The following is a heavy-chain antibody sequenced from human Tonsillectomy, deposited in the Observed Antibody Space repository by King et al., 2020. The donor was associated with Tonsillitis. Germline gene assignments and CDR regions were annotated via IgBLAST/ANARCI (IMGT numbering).Heavy chain of an antibody. V-gene: IGHV3-74*01. CDR2: INSDGSST. CDR3: ARIYAPEAFGI. J-gene: IGHJ3*02. D-gene: IGHD2/OR15-2a*01. CDR1: GFTFSSYW. Sequence: VQLVESGGGLVKPGGSLRLSCAASGFTFSSYWMHWVRQAPGKGLVWVSRINSDGSSTSYADSVKGRFTISRDNANNTLYLQINSLRADDTAVYYCARIYAPEAFGIWGQGTVVPVSS.